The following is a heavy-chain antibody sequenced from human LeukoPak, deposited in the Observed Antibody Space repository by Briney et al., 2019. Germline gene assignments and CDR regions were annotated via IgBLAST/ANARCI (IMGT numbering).Heavy chain of an antibody. CDR1: GFTFSSYA. D-gene: IGHD3-22*01. CDR2: ISYDGSNK. J-gene: IGHJ4*02. V-gene: IGHV3-30-3*01. Sequence: QSGGSLRLSCAASGFTFSSYAMQWVRQAPGKGLEWVAVISYDGSNKYYADSVKGRFTISRDNSKNTLYLQMNSLRAEDTAVYYCARDRIYYDSSGYLSYWGQGTLVTVSS. CDR3: ARDRIYYDSSGYLSY.